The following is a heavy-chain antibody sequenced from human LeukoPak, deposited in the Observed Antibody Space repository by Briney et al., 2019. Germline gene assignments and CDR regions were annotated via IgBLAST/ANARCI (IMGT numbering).Heavy chain of an antibody. V-gene: IGHV4-39*01. Sequence: SETLSLTCTVSGGSISSSSYYWGWIRQPPGKGLEWIGSIYYSGSTYYNPSLKSRVTISVDTSKNPFSLKLSSVTAADTAVYYCARRAILAYCGGDCYYRWGQGTLVTVSS. CDR2: IYYSGST. J-gene: IGHJ5*02. D-gene: IGHD2-21*02. CDR1: GGSISSSSYY. CDR3: ARRAILAYCGGDCYYR.